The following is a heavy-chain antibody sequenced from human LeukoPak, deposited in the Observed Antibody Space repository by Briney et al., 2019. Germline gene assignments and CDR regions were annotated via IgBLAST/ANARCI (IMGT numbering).Heavy chain of an antibody. CDR1: GLSVSHNY. J-gene: IGHJ6*02. CDR2: IRSDTGT. D-gene: IGHD2-15*01. V-gene: IGHV3-66*01. Sequence: GGSLRLSCAASGLSVSHNYMTWVRQAPGKGLQWVSMIRSDTGTDYADSVKGRFTISRDSSNNTLFLQMNSLRAEDTAVYYCARESNRRLHYYGVDVWGLGTTVTVSS. CDR3: ARESNRRLHYYGVDV.